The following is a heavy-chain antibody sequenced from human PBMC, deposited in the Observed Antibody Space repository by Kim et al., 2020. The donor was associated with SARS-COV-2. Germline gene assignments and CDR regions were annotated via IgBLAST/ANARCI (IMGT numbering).Heavy chain of an antibody. V-gene: IGHV4-59*08. D-gene: IGHD2-2*01. CDR3: ARHSSSYRGGNAFDI. Sequence: PSRKSRTTISVDTSKNHFSLKLSSVTAAETAVYYCARHSSSYRGGNAFDIWGQGTMVTVSS. J-gene: IGHJ3*02.